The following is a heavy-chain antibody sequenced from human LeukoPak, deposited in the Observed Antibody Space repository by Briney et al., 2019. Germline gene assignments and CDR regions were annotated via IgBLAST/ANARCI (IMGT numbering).Heavy chain of an antibody. D-gene: IGHD5-12*01. CDR3: ARARGYSGYVPGHYYYYMDV. CDR2: INHSGST. V-gene: IGHV4-34*01. CDR1: GGSFSGYY. J-gene: IGHJ6*03. Sequence: PSETLSLTCAVYGGSFSGYYWSWIRQPPGKGLEWIGEINHSGSTNYNPSLKSRVTISVDTSKNQFSLKLSSVTAADTAVYYCARARGYSGYVPGHYYYYMDVWGKGTTVTVSS.